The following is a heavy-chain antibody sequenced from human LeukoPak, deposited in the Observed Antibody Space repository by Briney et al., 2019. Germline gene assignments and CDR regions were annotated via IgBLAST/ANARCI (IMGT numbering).Heavy chain of an antibody. CDR2: MNPNSGNT. CDR3: ARVRYTVGYCSSTSCYGPLDY. J-gene: IGHJ4*02. V-gene: IGHV1-8*03. Sequence: GASVKASCKASGYTFTSYDINWVRQATGQGLEWMGWMNPNSGNTGYAQKFQGRVTITRNTSISTAYMELSSLRSEDTAVYYCARVRYTVGYCSSTSCYGPLDYWGQGTLVTVSS. CDR1: GYTFTSYD. D-gene: IGHD2-2*01.